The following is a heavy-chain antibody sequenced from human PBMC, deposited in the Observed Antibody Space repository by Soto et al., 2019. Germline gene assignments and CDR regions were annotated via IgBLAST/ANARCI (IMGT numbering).Heavy chain of an antibody. D-gene: IGHD5-12*01. CDR2: ISTYNGDT. Sequence: ASVKVSCKASGYTFTRSGISWVRQAPGQGLEWMGWISTYNGDTNYAQTFQGRVTMTTDTSTSTVHMEVRSLRSDDTAVYYCAIEGVAPYYYYGMDVRGQRTPVTVSS. CDR3: AIEGVAPYYYYGMDV. CDR1: GYTFTRSG. V-gene: IGHV1-18*01. J-gene: IGHJ6*02.